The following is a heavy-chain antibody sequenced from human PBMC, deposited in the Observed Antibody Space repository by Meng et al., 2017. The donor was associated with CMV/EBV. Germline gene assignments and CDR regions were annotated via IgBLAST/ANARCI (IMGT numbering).Heavy chain of an antibody. CDR2: IKQDGSEK. J-gene: IGHJ6*02. V-gene: IGHV3-7*01. CDR3: ARDRLDFWRGYSTYYYYYGMDV. Sequence: GGSLRLSCAASGFTFSRYWMSWVRQAPGKGLEWVANIKQDGSEKYYVDSVKGRFTISRDNAKNSLYLQMNSLRAEDTAVYYCARDRLDFWRGYSTYYYYYGMDVWGQGTTVTVSS. CDR1: GFTFSRYW. D-gene: IGHD3-3*01.